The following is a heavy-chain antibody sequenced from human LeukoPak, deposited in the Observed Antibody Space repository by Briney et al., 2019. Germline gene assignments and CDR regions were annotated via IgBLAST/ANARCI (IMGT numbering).Heavy chain of an antibody. CDR3: ARIPMDV. Sequence: PSETLSLTCTVSGGSISSYYWYWIRQPPGKGLEWIGYIYYSGSTNYNPSLESRVTISVDTSKNQFSLKLSSVTAADTAVYYCARIPMDVWGQGTTVTVSS. J-gene: IGHJ6*02. D-gene: IGHD2-2*02. CDR1: GGSISSYY. CDR2: IYYSGST. V-gene: IGHV4-59*01.